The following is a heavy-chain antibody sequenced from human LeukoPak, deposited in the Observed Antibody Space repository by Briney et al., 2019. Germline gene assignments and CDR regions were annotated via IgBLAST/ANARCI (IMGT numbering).Heavy chain of an antibody. V-gene: IGHV3-23*01. CDR2: ISGSGGST. D-gene: IGHD4-17*01. CDR1: GFTFSSYA. Sequence: PGGSLRLSCAASGFTFSSYAMRWVRQAPGKGLEWVSAISGSGGSTYYADSVKGRFTISRDNSKNTLYLQMNSLRAEDTAVYYCAKDLAPVYGDYGYFYYGMDVWGQGTTVTVSS. CDR3: AKDLAPVYGDYGYFYYGMDV. J-gene: IGHJ6*02.